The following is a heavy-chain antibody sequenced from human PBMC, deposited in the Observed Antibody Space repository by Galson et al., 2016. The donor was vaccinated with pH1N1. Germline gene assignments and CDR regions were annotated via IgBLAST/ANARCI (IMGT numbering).Heavy chain of an antibody. J-gene: IGHJ2*01. CDR1: GYTFTNFD. V-gene: IGHV1-8*01. CDR2: MNPNSGNT. D-gene: IGHD2-21*02. CDR3: AIMLCGGDCPPGYLDL. Sequence: SVKVSCKASGYTFTNFDINWVRQATGQGLEWMGWMNPNSGNTGYAQKFQGRVTMTRNTSIRTAYMELSSLRSEDTAIYYCAIMLCGGDCPPGYLDLLGRGPLVTVSS.